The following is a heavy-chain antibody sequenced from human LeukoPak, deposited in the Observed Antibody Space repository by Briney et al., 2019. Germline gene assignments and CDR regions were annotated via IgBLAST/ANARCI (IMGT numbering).Heavy chain of an antibody. Sequence: PSETLSLTCTVSGGSISSYYWSWIRQPAGKGLEWIGRIYTSGSTNYNPSLKSRATISVDTSKNQFSLKLSSVTAADTAVYYCARGPLYSNYVDYWGRGTLVTVSS. CDR2: IYTSGST. J-gene: IGHJ4*02. V-gene: IGHV4-4*07. CDR1: GGSISSYY. CDR3: ARGPLYSNYVDY. D-gene: IGHD4-11*01.